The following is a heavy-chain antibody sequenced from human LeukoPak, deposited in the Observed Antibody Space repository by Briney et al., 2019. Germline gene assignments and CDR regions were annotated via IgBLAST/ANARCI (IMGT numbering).Heavy chain of an antibody. V-gene: IGHV3-53*01. Sequence: PGGSLRLSCAASGFTVSSNHMTWVRQAPGKGLEWVSEIYTGGLTFYADSVTGRFTISRDNSKNTVYLQMNSLGVEDTARYYCARDNAPAGGGLGYWGQGTLVTVSS. CDR1: GFTVSSNH. CDR3: ARDNAPAGGGLGY. D-gene: IGHD2-2*01. J-gene: IGHJ4*02. CDR2: IYTGGLT.